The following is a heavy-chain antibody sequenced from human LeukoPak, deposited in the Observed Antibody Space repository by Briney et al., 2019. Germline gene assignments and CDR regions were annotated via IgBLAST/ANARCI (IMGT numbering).Heavy chain of an antibody. Sequence: GRSLRLSCAASGFTFSSYAMHWVRQAPGKGLEWVAVIWYDGSNKYYADSVKGRFTISRDNSKNTLYLQMNSLRAEDTAVYYCARDRLYSSSWYYFDYWGQGTLVTVSS. CDR3: ARDRLYSSSWYYFDY. CDR2: IWYDGSNK. V-gene: IGHV3-33*08. D-gene: IGHD6-13*01. CDR1: GFTFSSYA. J-gene: IGHJ4*02.